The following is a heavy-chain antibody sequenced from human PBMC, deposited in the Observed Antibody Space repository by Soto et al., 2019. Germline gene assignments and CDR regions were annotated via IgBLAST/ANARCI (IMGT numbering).Heavy chain of an antibody. CDR2: ISAYNGNT. CDR1: GYTFSSYH. CDR3: AIDLPPVDY. J-gene: IGHJ4*02. V-gene: IGHV1-18*01. Sequence: QIQLVQSGAEVKKPGASVKVSCKASGYTFSSYHITWVRQAPGQGLEWMGWISAYNGNTNYAQNLQGRVTMTTDPSTSTAYMELRSLRSDDTAVYYCAIDLPPVDYWGQGTLVTVSS.